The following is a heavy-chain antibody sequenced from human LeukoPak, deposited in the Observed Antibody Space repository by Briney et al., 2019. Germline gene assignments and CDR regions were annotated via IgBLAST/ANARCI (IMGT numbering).Heavy chain of an antibody. CDR3: ARDTIAAAGTYPS. D-gene: IGHD6-13*01. Sequence: SEALSLTCTVSGGSISSYYWSWIRQPAGKGLEWIGRIYTSGSTNYNPSLKSRVTISVDKSKNQFSLKLSSVTAADTAVYHCARDTIAAAGTYPSWGQGTLVTVSS. J-gene: IGHJ5*02. V-gene: IGHV4-4*07. CDR1: GGSISSYY. CDR2: IYTSGST.